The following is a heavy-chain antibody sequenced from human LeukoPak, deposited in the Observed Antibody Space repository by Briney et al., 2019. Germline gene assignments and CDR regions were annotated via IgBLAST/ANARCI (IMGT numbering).Heavy chain of an antibody. CDR1: GYTFTSYD. CDR2: MNPNSGNT. D-gene: IGHD4-17*01. CDR3: ARTDGDFDY. Sequence: ASVKVSCKXSGYTFTSYDINWVRQATGHGLEWMGWMNPNSGNTGYSQKFQGRVTMTRDTSISTAYMELSSLTSEDTAVYYCARTDGDFDYWGQGTLVTVSS. J-gene: IGHJ4*02. V-gene: IGHV1-8*01.